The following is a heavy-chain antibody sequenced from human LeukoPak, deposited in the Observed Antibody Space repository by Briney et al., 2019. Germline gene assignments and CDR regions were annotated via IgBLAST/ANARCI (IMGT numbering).Heavy chain of an antibody. CDR2: ISDSGGRT. J-gene: IGHJ4*02. Sequence: GGSLRLSCAVSGITLSNYGMSWVRQAPGKGLEWVAGISDSGGRTKYADSVKGRITISRDNPKNTLYLQMSSLRAEDTAVYFCAKRGVVIRVILVGFHKEAYYFDSWGQGALVTVSS. CDR3: AKRGVVIRVILVGFHKEAYYFDS. CDR1: GITLSNYG. D-gene: IGHD3-10*01. V-gene: IGHV3-23*01.